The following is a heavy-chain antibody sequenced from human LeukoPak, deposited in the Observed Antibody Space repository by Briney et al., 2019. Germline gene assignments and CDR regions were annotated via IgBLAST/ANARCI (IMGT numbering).Heavy chain of an antibody. V-gene: IGHV1-2*02. D-gene: IGHD3-10*01. CDR1: GYTFTGHY. J-gene: IGHJ4*02. CDR3: ARNGYGSGSYS. Sequence: ASVKVSCKASGYTFTGHYMHWVRQAPGQGLEWMGWIDPNSGGTNSAQKFQGRVTMTRDTSISTVYMDLRSLRSDDTAVYYCARNGYGSGSYSWGQGTLVTVSS. CDR2: IDPNSGGT.